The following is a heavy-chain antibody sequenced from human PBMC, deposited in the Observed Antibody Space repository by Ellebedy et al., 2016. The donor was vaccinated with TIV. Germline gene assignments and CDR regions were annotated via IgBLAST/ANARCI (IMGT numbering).Heavy chain of an antibody. J-gene: IGHJ4*02. V-gene: IGHV3-11*01. D-gene: IGHD6-13*01. CDR1: GFTFSGYY. Sequence: PGGSLRLSCAASGFTFSGYYMSWFRQAPGKGPEWVSYISYSGDLMYYADSVKGRFTTSRDKAENSLYLQMNSLRAEDTAVYYCARLGVIAAAGASDYWGQGTLVIVSS. CDR3: ARLGVIAAAGASDY. CDR2: ISYSGDLM.